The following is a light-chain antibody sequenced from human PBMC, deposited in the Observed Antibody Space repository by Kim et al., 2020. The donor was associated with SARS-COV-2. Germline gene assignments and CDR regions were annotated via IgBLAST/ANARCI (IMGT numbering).Light chain of an antibody. CDR3: VTWDDSLSGWV. V-gene: IGLV1-44*01. J-gene: IGLJ3*02. CDR2: TNN. Sequence: QSVLTQPPSASGTPGQRVTISCSGSSSNIGSNVVHWYQQLPGTAPKLLIYTNNHWPSGVPDRFSGSKSGTSASLAISGLQSEDEADYYCVTWDDSLSGWVFGGGTQLTVL. CDR1: SSNIGSNV.